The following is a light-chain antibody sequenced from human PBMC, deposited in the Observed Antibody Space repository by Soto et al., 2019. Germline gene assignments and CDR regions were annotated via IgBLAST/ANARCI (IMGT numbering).Light chain of an antibody. CDR2: DVS. Sequence: QSVLTQPATVSGSPGQSITISCTGTSSDVGGYNYVSWYQQPPGKAPKLMIYDVSNRPSGVSNRFSGSKSGNTASLTIPGLQAEDEADYYCSSYTSSSPYVFGTGTKLTVL. CDR3: SSYTSSSPYV. V-gene: IGLV2-14*01. J-gene: IGLJ1*01. CDR1: SSDVGGYNY.